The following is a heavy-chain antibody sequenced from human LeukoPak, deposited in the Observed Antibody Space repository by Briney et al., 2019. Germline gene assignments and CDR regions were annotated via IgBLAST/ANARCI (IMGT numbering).Heavy chain of an antibody. V-gene: IGHV4-34*01. CDR1: GGSFSGYY. CDR3: AKDQAQITMVRGPTGFDY. CDR2: INHSGST. Sequence: PSETLSLTCAVYGGSFSGYYWSWIRQPPGKGLEWIGEINHSGSTNYNPSLKSRVTISVDTSKNQFSLKLSSVTAADTAVYYCAKDQAQITMVRGPTGFDYWGQGILVTVSS. J-gene: IGHJ4*02. D-gene: IGHD3-10*01.